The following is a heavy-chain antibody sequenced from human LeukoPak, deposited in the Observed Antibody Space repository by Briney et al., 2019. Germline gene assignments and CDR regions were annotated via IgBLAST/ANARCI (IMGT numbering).Heavy chain of an antibody. Sequence: ASVKVSCKASGYTFTGYYIHWVRQAPGQGLEWMGWINPNSGGTNYAQKFQFRVTMTTDTSTSTAYMVLRSLTSDDTAVYYCARDKAVTTELTQYFHHWGQGTLVTVSS. V-gene: IGHV1-2*02. J-gene: IGHJ1*01. CDR1: GYTFTGYY. D-gene: IGHD4-11*01. CDR2: INPNSGGT. CDR3: ARDKAVTTELTQYFHH.